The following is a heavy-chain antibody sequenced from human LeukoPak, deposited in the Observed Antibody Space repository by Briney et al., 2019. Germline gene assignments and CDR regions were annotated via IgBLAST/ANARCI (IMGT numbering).Heavy chain of an antibody. CDR1: GYSFTSCD. Sequence: ASVNVSRKSAGYSFTSCDITWVRQATGQGLGWMGWMNPNSGNTGYAQKFQGRVTMTRNTSISTAYMELRSLRSEDTAVYYCARSSGGYDWDYWGQGTLVTVSS. V-gene: IGHV1-8*01. CDR2: MNPNSGNT. CDR3: ARSSGGYDWDY. D-gene: IGHD5-12*01. J-gene: IGHJ4*02.